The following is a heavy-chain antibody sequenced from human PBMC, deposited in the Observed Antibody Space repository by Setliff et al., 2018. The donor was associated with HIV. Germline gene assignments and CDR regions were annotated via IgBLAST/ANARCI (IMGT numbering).Heavy chain of an antibody. Sequence: SETLSLTCTVSGGSVSSXSYYWSWIRQPPGKGLEWIGYIYYSGSTKHNPSLKSRVTMSVDKSRNQFSLRVSSVTAADTAVYYCARVSITYWYSIPRDYYYYMDVWGEGTTVTSP. D-gene: IGHD2-8*02. CDR3: ARVSITYWYSIPRDYYYYMDV. V-gene: IGHV4-61*01. CDR2: IYYSGST. J-gene: IGHJ6*03. CDR1: GGSVSSXSYY.